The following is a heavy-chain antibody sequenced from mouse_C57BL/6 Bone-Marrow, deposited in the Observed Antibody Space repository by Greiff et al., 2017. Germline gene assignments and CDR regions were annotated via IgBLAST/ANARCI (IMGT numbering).Heavy chain of an antibody. D-gene: IGHD2-5*01. CDR3: ARPYYSNYWYVDV. V-gene: IGHV1-55*01. Sequence: QLPGAELVKPGASVKMSCKASGYTFTSYWITWVKQRPGQGLEWIGDIYPGSGSTNYNEKFKSKATLTVDTSSSTAYMQLSSLTSEDSAVYYCARPYYSNYWYVDVWGTGTTVTVSS. J-gene: IGHJ1*03. CDR1: GYTFTSYW. CDR2: IYPGSGST.